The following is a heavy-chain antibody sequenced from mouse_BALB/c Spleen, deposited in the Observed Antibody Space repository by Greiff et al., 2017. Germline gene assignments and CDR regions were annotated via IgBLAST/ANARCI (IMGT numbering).Heavy chain of an antibody. J-gene: IGHJ2*01. CDR1: GYTFTDYE. Sequence: QVQLQQSGAELVRPGASVTLSCKASGYTFTDYEMHWVKQTPVHGLEWIGAIDPETGGTAYNQKFKGKATLTADKSSSTAYMELRSLTSEDSAVYYCTRYGNYDYFDYWGQGTTLTVSS. D-gene: IGHD2-1*01. CDR3: TRYGNYDYFDY. CDR2: IDPETGGT. V-gene: IGHV1-15*01.